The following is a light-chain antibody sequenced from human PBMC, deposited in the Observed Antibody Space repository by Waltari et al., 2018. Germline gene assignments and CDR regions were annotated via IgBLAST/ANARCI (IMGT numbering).Light chain of an antibody. Sequence: DIQMTQSPSSLSAYVGDRVTITCQASQDIRTYLNWYQQRPGKAPKLLIYAASNLETGVPSRFSGSGSGTDFSFTISSLQPEDYASYYCQQYDSFPYTFGQGTTLEIK. J-gene: IGKJ2*01. V-gene: IGKV1-33*01. CDR1: QDIRTY. CDR2: AAS. CDR3: QQYDSFPYT.